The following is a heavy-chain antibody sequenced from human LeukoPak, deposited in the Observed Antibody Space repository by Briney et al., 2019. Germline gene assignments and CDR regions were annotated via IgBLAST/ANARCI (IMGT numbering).Heavy chain of an antibody. V-gene: IGHV3-23*01. CDR3: AKGRRLYRYGGVDAFDI. Sequence: GGSLRLSCAASGFTFSSYAMSWVRQAPGKGLEWVSAISCSGGITYYAGSVKGRFTISRDNSKNTLYLQMNSLRPEHTAVYYSAKGRRLYRYGGVDAFDIWGQGTMVTVSS. J-gene: IGHJ3*02. CDR1: GFTFSSYA. CDR2: ISCSGGIT. D-gene: IGHD4-23*01.